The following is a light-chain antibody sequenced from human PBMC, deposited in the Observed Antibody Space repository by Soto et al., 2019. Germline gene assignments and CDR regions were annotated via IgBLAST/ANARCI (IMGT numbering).Light chain of an antibody. CDR2: GAS. J-gene: IGKJ1*01. CDR1: QSISDT. V-gene: IGKV3-15*01. Sequence: EILVTQSPATLSVSPGGRATLSCRASQSISDTLAWYQQKPGQAPRLLIYGASRRATGFPARFSGSGSGTDFTLTISSLQSEDFAVYYCQQYNNWPWTFGQGTKVDIK. CDR3: QQYNNWPWT.